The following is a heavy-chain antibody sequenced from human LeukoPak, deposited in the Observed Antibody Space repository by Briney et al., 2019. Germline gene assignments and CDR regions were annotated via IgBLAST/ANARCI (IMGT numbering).Heavy chain of an antibody. CDR1: GGSISSYY. V-gene: IGHV4-59*08. CDR2: IYYSGST. D-gene: IGHD5-24*01. CDR3: ARQVDLRGDGYTLPFDY. J-gene: IGHJ4*02. Sequence: SETLSLTCTVSGGSISSYYWSWIRQPPGKGLEWIGCIYYSGSTNYNPSLKSRVTISVDTSKNQFSLKLSSVTAADTAVYYCARQVDLRGDGYTLPFDYWGQGTLVTVSS.